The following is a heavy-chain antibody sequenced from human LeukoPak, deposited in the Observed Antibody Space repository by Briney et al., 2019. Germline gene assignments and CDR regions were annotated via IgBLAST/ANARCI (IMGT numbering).Heavy chain of an antibody. CDR1: GFTFGSYA. D-gene: IGHD3-3*01. CDR3: AKENRFTIFGVGNYYYGMDV. J-gene: IGHJ6*02. Sequence: GGSLRLSCAASGFTFGSYAMSWVRQAPGKGLEWVSAISGSGGSTYYADSVKGRFTISRDNSKNTLYLQMNSLRAEDTAVYYCAKENRFTIFGVGNYYYGMDVWGQGTTVTVSS. V-gene: IGHV3-23*01. CDR2: ISGSGGST.